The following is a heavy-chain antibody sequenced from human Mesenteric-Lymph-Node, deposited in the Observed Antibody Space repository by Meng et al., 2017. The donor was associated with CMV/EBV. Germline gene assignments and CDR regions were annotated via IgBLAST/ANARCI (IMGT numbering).Heavy chain of an antibody. CDR2: IWYDGSDE. CDR1: GFPFSSYG. V-gene: IGHV3-33*01. Sequence: GESLKISCAASGFPFSSYGMHWVRQAPGKGLEWVAVIWYDGSDEYYADSVKGRFTISRDNSKNTLYLQMNSLRADDTGVYYCARVPNCGGDCYSDYWGQGTLVTVSS. J-gene: IGHJ4*02. CDR3: ARVPNCGGDCYSDY. D-gene: IGHD2-21*01.